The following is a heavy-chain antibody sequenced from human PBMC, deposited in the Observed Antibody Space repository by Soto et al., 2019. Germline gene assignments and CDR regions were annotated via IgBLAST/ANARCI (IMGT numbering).Heavy chain of an antibody. J-gene: IGHJ4*02. D-gene: IGHD5-12*01. CDR3: ARGQEGVVATH. Sequence: QVQLQQWGAGLLKPSETLSLNCGVNGGSLSGYYWSWIRQPPGKGLEWIGEIKDGGYTNYSPSLMSRATISSDRSNNQFSLRLNSVTAADTGVYYCARGQEGVVATHWDQGALVTVSS. V-gene: IGHV4-34*01. CDR1: GGSLSGYY. CDR2: IKDGGYT.